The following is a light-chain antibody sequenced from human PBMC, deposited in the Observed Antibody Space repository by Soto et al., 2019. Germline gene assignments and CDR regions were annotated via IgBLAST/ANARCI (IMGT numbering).Light chain of an antibody. CDR2: AAS. CDR3: QQANSFPLT. V-gene: IGKV1D-12*01. Sequence: DIPMTQSPSSVSASVGDIVTITCRASQGINNWLAWYQQKPGKAPKLLIYAASSLQSGVPSRFSGSGSGTDFTLTISSLQPEDFATYYCQQANSFPLTFGQGTRLEIK. J-gene: IGKJ5*01. CDR1: QGINNW.